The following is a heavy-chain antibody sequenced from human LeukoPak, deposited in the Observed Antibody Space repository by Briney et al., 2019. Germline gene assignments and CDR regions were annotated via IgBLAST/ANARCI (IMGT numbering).Heavy chain of an antibody. D-gene: IGHD3-22*01. V-gene: IGHV4-39*07. J-gene: IGHJ3*02. CDR2: IYYSGST. Sequence: SETLSLTCTVSGGSISSSSYYWGWIRQPPGKGLEWIGSIYYSGSTYYNPSLKSRVTISVDTSKNQFSLKLSSVTAADTAMYYCARERVKTYYDSSGYYEGAFDIWGQGTMVTVSS. CDR3: ARERVKTYYDSSGYYEGAFDI. CDR1: GGSISSSSYY.